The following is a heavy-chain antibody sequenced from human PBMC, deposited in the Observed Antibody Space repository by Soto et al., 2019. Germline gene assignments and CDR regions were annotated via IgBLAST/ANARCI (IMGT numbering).Heavy chain of an antibody. CDR1: GGSISSSSYY. CDR2: IYYSGST. J-gene: IGHJ1*01. Sequence: PSETLSLTCTVSGGSISSSSYYWGWIRQPPGKGLEWIGSIYYSGSTYYNPSLKSRVTISVDTSKNQFSLKLSSVTAADTAVYYCASSPYYYDSSGPFNPFALAEYFQHWGQGTLVTVSS. CDR3: ASSPYYYDSSGPFNPFALAEYFQH. V-gene: IGHV4-39*01. D-gene: IGHD3-22*01.